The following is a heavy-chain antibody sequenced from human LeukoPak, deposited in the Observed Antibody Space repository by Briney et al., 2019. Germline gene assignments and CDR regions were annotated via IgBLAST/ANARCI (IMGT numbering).Heavy chain of an antibody. CDR3: SRGYCDYHY. CDR2: ISSSGSTI. CDR1: GFTFSDYY. J-gene: IGHJ4*02. D-gene: IGHD4-17*01. Sequence: GGSLRLSCAASGFTFSDYYMSWIRPAPGKGVEWGSYISSSGSTIYYADSVKGRFTISRDNAKDSLYLQMNSRRAEDTAVYYCSRGYCDYHYWGQGTLVTVSS. V-gene: IGHV3-11*04.